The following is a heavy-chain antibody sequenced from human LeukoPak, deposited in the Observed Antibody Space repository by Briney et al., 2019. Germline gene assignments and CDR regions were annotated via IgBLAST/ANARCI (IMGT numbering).Heavy chain of an antibody. J-gene: IGHJ6*03. V-gene: IGHV4-34*01. CDR2: INDNGRT. D-gene: IGHD6-6*01. CDR3: ARLKEYSTSSRVGGMDV. CDR1: GGSSSGYF. Sequence: SETLSLTCAVYGGSSSGYFWTWIRQPPGKGLEWIGEINDNGRTNYNPSLKSRVTISVDTSKSQFSLKLRSVTAADTAVYYCARLKEYSTSSRVGGMDVWGKGATVIVSS.